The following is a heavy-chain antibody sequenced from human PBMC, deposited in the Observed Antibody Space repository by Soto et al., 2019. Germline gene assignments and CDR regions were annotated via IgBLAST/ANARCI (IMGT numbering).Heavy chain of an antibody. V-gene: IGHV3-23*01. CDR3: AKSVAYCSNGVCVSLWIRSLYHFEF. Sequence: GGSLRLSCAASGFTFSNYAMSWVRQAPGKGLEWVSGISGRGGDTKYADSVKGRFTISRDNSKNTLSLQMNSLRAEDTAIYHCAKSVAYCSNGVCVSLWIRSLYHFEFWDQGALVTVSS. CDR1: GFTFSNYA. J-gene: IGHJ4*02. CDR2: ISGRGGDT. D-gene: IGHD2-8*01.